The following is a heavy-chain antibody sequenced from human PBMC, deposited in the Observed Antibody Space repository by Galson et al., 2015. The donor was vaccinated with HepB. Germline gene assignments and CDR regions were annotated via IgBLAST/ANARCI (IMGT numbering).Heavy chain of an antibody. CDR2: ISGSGGST. J-gene: IGHJ4*02. Sequence: SLRLSCAASGFTFSSYAMSWVRQAPGKGLEWVSSISGSGGSTFYADSVKGRFTISRDNSKNTLYLQMNSLRVEDTAVYYCAKDRERTSSGWINYFDYWGQGTLVTVSS. CDR1: GFTFSSYA. D-gene: IGHD6-19*01. V-gene: IGHV3-23*01. CDR3: AKDRERTSSGWINYFDY.